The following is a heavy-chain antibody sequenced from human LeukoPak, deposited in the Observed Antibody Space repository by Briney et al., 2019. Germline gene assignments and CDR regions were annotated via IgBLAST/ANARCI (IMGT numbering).Heavy chain of an antibody. V-gene: IGHV4-59*08. CDR2: ISYTGST. Sequence: SETLSLTCTISGGSIGGDHWSWIRQAPGEGLEWMGYISYTGSTSYNPSLRSRVTISLNTPENQFSLRLTSVTAADTAVYYCARAVTGTSLVDFWGQGTLVAVSS. J-gene: IGHJ4*02. D-gene: IGHD6-19*01. CDR3: ARAVTGTSLVDF. CDR1: GGSIGGDH.